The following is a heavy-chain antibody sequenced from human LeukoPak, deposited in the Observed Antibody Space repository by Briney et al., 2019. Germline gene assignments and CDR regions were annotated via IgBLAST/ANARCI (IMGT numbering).Heavy chain of an antibody. CDR3: AKDSAYYYDSSGYSPTTFDY. V-gene: IGHV3-48*01. J-gene: IGHJ4*02. CDR2: ISSSSSTI. D-gene: IGHD3-22*01. CDR1: GFTFSSYS. Sequence: GGSLRLSCAASGFTFSSYSMNWVRQAPGKGLEWVSYISSSSSTIYYADSVKGRFTISRDNAKNSLYLQMNSLRAEDTAVYYCAKDSAYYYDSSGYSPTTFDYWGQGTLVTVSS.